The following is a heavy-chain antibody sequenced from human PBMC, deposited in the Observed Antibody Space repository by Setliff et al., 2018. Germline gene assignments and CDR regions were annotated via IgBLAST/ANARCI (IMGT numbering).Heavy chain of an antibody. J-gene: IGHJ4*02. CDR3: ARDSSSSWYSPRQYYFDY. V-gene: IGHV3-48*03. CDR2: ISSSGSTI. CDR1: GFIFNSYE. Sequence: LRLSCTGSGFIFNSYEMNWVRQAPGKGLEWVSYISSSGSTIYYADSVKGRFTISRDNAKRSLYLQMNSLRAEDTAIYYCARDSSSSWYSPRQYYFDYWGQGTLVTVSS. D-gene: IGHD6-13*01.